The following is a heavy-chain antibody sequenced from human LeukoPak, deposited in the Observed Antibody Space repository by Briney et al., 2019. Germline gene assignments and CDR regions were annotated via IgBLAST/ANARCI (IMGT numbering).Heavy chain of an antibody. CDR2: MNPNSGNT. Sequence: ASVKVSCKASGCTFTSYDVNWVRQATGQGLEWMGWMNPNSGNTGYAQKFQGRVTMTRNTSISTAYMELSSLRSEDTAVYYCARMARAGYWYFDLWGRGTLVTVSS. J-gene: IGHJ2*01. V-gene: IGHV1-8*01. CDR1: GCTFTSYD. D-gene: IGHD6-19*01. CDR3: ARMARAGYWYFDL.